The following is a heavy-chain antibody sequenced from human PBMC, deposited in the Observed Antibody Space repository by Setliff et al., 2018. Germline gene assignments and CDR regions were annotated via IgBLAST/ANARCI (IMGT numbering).Heavy chain of an antibody. Sequence: ASVKVSCKASGYIFKSYGISWVRQAPGQGLEWMGWISSYNDVTNYAQSFQGRVTMTTDTSKSAAYMDLRGLRSDDTAVYFCALSTLSLCSGGNCPNAFDVWGRGTLVTVSS. D-gene: IGHD2-15*01. CDR2: ISSYNDVT. CDR1: GYIFKSYG. V-gene: IGHV1-18*01. CDR3: ALSTLSLCSGGNCPNAFDV. J-gene: IGHJ3*01.